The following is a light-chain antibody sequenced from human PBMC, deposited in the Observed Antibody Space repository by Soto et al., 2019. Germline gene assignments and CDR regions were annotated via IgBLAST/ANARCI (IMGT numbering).Light chain of an antibody. CDR1: QNVLRSSNNKNH. V-gene: IGKV4-1*01. CDR2: WAS. J-gene: IGKJ2*01. CDR3: QQYYSTPYT. Sequence: DIVMTQSPDSLAVSLGERATINCKSSQNVLRSSNNKNHLVWYQQKPGQPPKLLIFWASTRESGVPDRFSGSGSGTDFTLTISSLQAEDVAVYYCQQYYSTPYTFGQGTKLEIK.